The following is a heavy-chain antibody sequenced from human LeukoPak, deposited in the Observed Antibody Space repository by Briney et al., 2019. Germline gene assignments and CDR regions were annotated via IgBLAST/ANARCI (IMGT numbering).Heavy chain of an antibody. CDR3: ARMGYCSSISCYERGNWFDP. D-gene: IGHD2-2*01. J-gene: IGHJ5*02. V-gene: IGHV4-31*03. CDR1: GGSISSGGYY. Sequence: SETLSLTCTVSGGSISSGGYYWSWIRQHPGKGLEWIGYIYYSGSTYYNPSLKSRVTISVDTSKNQFSLKLSSVTAADTAVYYCARMGYCSSISCYERGNWFDPWGQGTLVTVSS. CDR2: IYYSGST.